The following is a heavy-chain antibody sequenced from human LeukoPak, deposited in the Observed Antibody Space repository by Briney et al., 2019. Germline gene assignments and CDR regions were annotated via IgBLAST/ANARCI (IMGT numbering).Heavy chain of an antibody. CDR2: ISGDGGST. CDR3: AKGRYCSGGSCYYFDY. CDR1: GFTFDDYA. D-gene: IGHD2-15*01. J-gene: IGHJ4*02. V-gene: IGHV3-43*02. Sequence: QPGGSLRLSCAASGFTFDDYAMHWVRQAPGEGLEWVSLISGDGGSTYYADSVKGRFTISRDNSKNSLYLQMNSLRTEDTALYYCAKGRYCSGGSCYYFDYWGQGTLVTVSS.